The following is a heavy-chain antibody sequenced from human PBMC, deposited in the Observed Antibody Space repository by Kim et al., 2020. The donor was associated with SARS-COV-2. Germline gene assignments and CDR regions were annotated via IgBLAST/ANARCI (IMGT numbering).Heavy chain of an antibody. CDR1: GGTFNNNA. J-gene: IGHJ6*02. D-gene: IGHD1-26*01. V-gene: IGHV1-69*13. CDR2: IIPIFGTS. CDR3: ARGEVFNYYYYYDLNV. Sequence: SVKVSCKASGGTFNNNAFSWVRQAPGRGLEWMGGIIPIFGTSKSAQKFQDRVTISADESTTTVYMDLSSLRSEDTAVYFCARGEVFNYYYYYDLNVWGQ.